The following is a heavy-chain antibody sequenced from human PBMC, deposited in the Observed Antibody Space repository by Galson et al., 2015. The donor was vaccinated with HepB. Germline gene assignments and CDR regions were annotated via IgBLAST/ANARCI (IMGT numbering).Heavy chain of an antibody. CDR2: IWYDGSEK. J-gene: IGHJ4*02. Sequence: SLRLSCAASGFSFSSYGMNWVRQAPGKGLEWVAVIWYDGSEKYYADSVKGRFTISRDNSKNTLYLQMNSLRAEDTAVYYCVRDLYLFDYWGQGTLVTVSS. D-gene: IGHD3-16*01. CDR1: GFSFSSYG. V-gene: IGHV3-33*01. CDR3: VRDLYLFDY.